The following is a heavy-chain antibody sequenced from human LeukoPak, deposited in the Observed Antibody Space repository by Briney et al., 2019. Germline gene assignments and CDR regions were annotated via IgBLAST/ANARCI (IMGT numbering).Heavy chain of an antibody. CDR3: ARALADYGYFDY. D-gene: IGHD4-17*01. Sequence: ASVKVSCKASGYTFTGYYIHWVRQAPGQGLEWMGWINPNSGGTNYAQKFQGRVTMTRDTSISTAYMELSRLRSDDTAVYYCARALADYGYFDYWGQGTLVTVSS. V-gene: IGHV1-2*02. CDR2: INPNSGGT. J-gene: IGHJ4*02. CDR1: GYTFTGYY.